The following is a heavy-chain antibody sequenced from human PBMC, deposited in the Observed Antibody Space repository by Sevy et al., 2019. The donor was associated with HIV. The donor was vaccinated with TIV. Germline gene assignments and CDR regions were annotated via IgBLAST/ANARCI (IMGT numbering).Heavy chain of an antibody. Sequence: GGSLRLSCAASGFTFSSYSMNWVRQAPGKGLEWVSYISSSSSTIYYADSVKGRFTISRDNAKNSLYLQMNSLRDEDTAVYYCARGQILPEGGRYDFDIWGQGTMVTVSS. CDR3: ARGQILPEGGRYDFDI. J-gene: IGHJ3*02. CDR1: GFTFSSYS. V-gene: IGHV3-48*02. D-gene: IGHD3-16*01. CDR2: ISSSSSTI.